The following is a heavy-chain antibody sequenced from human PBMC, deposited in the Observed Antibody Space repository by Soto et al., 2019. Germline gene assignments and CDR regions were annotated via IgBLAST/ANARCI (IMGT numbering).Heavy chain of an antibody. J-gene: IGHJ1*01. CDR3: ARLDTGYSSGWYVLPH. CDR2: IYYSGST. V-gene: IGHV4-39*01. Sequence: SETLSLTCTVSGGSISSSSYYWGWIRQPPGKGLEWIGSIYYSGSTYYNPSLKSRVTISVDTSKNQFSLKLSSVTAAETAVYYCARLDTGYSSGWYVLPHWGQGTLVTVSS. D-gene: IGHD6-19*01. CDR1: GGSISSSSYY.